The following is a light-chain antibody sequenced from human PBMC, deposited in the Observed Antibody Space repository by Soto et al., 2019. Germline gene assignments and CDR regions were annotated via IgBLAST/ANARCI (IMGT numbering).Light chain of an antibody. CDR3: QQYNSAPLT. V-gene: IGKV1-27*01. Sequence: DIQMTQSPSSLSAFVGDRVTITCRASQGISNNLAWYQQKPGKVPKLLVYAASTFQSGVTSRFSSSGSARDVTLTISSLQHEDVLTDYCQQYNSAPLTFGQGTKVEIK. CDR2: AAS. J-gene: IGKJ1*01. CDR1: QGISNN.